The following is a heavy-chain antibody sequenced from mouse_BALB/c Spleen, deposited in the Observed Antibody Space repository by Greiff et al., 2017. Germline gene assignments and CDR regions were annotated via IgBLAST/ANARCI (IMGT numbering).Heavy chain of an antibody. D-gene: IGHD1-1*01. CDR2: ILPGSGST. J-gene: IGHJ3*01. V-gene: IGHV1-9*01. CDR3: ASSPYYGSSYGFAY. CDR1: GYTFSSYW. Sequence: QVQLQQSGAELMKPGASVKISCKATGYTFSSYWIEWVKQRPGHGLEWIGEILPGSGSTNYNEKFKGKATFTADTSSNTAYMQLSSLTSEDSAVYYCASSPYYGSSYGFAYWGQGTLVTVSA.